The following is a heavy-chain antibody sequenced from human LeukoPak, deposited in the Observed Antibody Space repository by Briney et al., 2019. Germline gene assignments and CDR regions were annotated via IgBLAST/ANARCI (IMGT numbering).Heavy chain of an antibody. J-gene: IGHJ5*02. CDR3: ARGADYGDYEFDP. Sequence: SETLSLTCTVSGGSISTYYWSWIRQPPGKGLEWIGYIYYSGSTNYNPSLKSRVTISVDTSKNQFSLKLSSVTAADTAVYYCARGADYGDYEFDPWGQGTLATVSS. D-gene: IGHD4-17*01. CDR1: GGSISTYY. V-gene: IGHV4-59*01. CDR2: IYYSGST.